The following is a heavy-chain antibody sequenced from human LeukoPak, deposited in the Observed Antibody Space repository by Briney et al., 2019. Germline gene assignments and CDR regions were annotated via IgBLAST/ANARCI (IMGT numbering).Heavy chain of an antibody. D-gene: IGHD3-3*01. CDR1: GFTFSSYA. J-gene: IGHJ4*02. V-gene: IGHV3-23*01. Sequence: PGGSLRLXCAASGFTFSSYAMSWVRQAPGKGLEWVSAISGSGGSTYYADSVKGRFTISRDNSKNTLYLQMNSLRAEDTAVYYCAKAQPQGEYDFWSGYLYYFDYWGQGTLVTVSS. CDR3: AKAQPQGEYDFWSGYLYYFDY. CDR2: ISGSGGST.